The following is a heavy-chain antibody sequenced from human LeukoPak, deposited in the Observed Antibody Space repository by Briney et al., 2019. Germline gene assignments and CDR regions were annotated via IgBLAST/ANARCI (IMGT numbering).Heavy chain of an antibody. CDR3: TRHGRDDDPHLDY. D-gene: IGHD5-24*01. V-gene: IGHV3-73*01. CDR2: IRNKANSYAT. CDR1: GFTFSGSA. J-gene: IGHJ4*02. Sequence: GSLRLSCLASGFTFSGSAMQWVRQASGKGLEWVGRIRNKANSYATAYAASVNGRFTISRDDSKNTAYLQMNSLKTEDTAVYYCTRHGRDDDPHLDYWGQGTLVTVSS.